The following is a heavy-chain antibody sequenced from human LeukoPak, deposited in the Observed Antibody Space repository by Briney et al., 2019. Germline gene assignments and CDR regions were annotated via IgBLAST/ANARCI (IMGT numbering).Heavy chain of an antibody. V-gene: IGHV4-59*01. Sequence: SETLSLTCTVSGDSISSYYWSWIRQPPGRGLEWIGYMYYSGSTNYNPSLKSRATTSMGTSKDQFSLKLSSVTAADTAVYYCARVRYSSSGKYYFDYWGQGTLVTVSS. CDR3: ARVRYSSSGKYYFDY. CDR1: GDSISSYY. CDR2: MYYSGST. J-gene: IGHJ4*02. D-gene: IGHD6-13*01.